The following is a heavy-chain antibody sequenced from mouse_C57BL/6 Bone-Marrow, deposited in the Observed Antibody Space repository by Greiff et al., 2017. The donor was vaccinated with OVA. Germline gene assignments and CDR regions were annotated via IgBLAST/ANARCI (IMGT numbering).Heavy chain of an antibody. CDR2: FYPGSGNT. D-gene: IGHD1-1*01. V-gene: IGHV1-66*01. Sequence: QVQLQQSGPELVKPGASVKISCKASGYSFTSYYIHWVKQRPGQGLEWIGWFYPGSGNTKYNEKFKGKATLTADTSSSTAYMQLSSLTSEDSAVYYCARCITTVVAPIDYAMDYWGQGTSVTVSS. CDR1: GYSFTSYY. CDR3: ARCITTVVAPIDYAMDY. J-gene: IGHJ4*01.